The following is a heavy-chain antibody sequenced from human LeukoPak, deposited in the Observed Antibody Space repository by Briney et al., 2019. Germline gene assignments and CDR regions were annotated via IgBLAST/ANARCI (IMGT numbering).Heavy chain of an antibody. V-gene: IGHV4-59*01. D-gene: IGHD3-9*01. CDR1: GGSISSYY. J-gene: IGHJ5*02. Sequence: PSETLSLTCNVSGGSISSYYWNWIRQPPGKGLEWIGYIYYSGSTNYNPSLKSRITMSVDTSKNQFSLKLSSVTAADTAVYYCARGDVLRNFDWFGSLDPWGQGTLVTVSS. CDR3: ARGDVLRNFDWFGSLDP. CDR2: IYYSGST.